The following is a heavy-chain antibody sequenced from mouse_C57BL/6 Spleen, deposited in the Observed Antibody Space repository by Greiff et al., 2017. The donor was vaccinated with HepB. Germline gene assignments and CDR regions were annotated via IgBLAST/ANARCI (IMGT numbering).Heavy chain of an antibody. D-gene: IGHD2-1*01. V-gene: IGHV1-55*01. CDR3: ARHGNYVPFDY. Sequence: VQLQQSGAELVKPGASVKMSCKASGYTFTSYWITWVKQRPGQGLEWIGDIYPSSGSTNYNEKFKSKATLTVDTSSSTAYMQLSSLTSEDSAVYYCARHGNYVPFDYWGQGTTLTVSS. CDR1: GYTFTSYW. J-gene: IGHJ2*01. CDR2: IYPSSGST.